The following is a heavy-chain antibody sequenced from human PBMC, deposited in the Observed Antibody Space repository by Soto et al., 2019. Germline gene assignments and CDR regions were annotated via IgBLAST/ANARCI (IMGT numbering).Heavy chain of an antibody. CDR2: IYYSGST. J-gene: IGHJ4*02. CDR1: CGSISSGDYY. V-gene: IGHV4-61*08. CDR3: ARHLKGDFDY. D-gene: IGHD3-16*01. Sequence: SETLSLTCTVSCGSISSGDYYWSWIRQPPGKGLEWIGYIYYSGSTNYNPSLKSRVTISVDTSKNQFSLKLSSVTAADTAVYYCARHLKGDFDYWGQGTLVTVSS.